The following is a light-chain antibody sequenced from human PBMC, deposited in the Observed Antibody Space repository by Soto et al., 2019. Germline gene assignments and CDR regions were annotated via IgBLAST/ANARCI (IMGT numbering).Light chain of an antibody. CDR2: GAS. J-gene: IGKJ5*01. CDR1: QSVSSK. V-gene: IGKV3-15*01. Sequence: EIVLTQSPGTLPLSPGERATLSCRASQSVSSKLAWYQQKPGQAPRLLIYGASTRATGIPARFSGSGSGTEFTLTISSLQSEDFAVYYCQQYNNWPPITFGQGTRLEIK. CDR3: QQYNNWPPIT.